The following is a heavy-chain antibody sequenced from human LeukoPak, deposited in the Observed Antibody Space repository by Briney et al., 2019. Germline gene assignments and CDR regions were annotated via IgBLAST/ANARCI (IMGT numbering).Heavy chain of an antibody. Sequence: GGSVRLSCAASGVIVSRNFMSWVRQALGKGLQWVAIMYAGGTTDYSESVRGRFYISRDTSNNTLSLQMNSLRAEDTAVYYCARGSGSGWPLDRWGQGTLVTVSS. CDR3: ARGSGSGWPLDR. J-gene: IGHJ5*02. V-gene: IGHV3-53*01. CDR1: GVIVSRNF. CDR2: MYAGGTT. D-gene: IGHD6-19*01.